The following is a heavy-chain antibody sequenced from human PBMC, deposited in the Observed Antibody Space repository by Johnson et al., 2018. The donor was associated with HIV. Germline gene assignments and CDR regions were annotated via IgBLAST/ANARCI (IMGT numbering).Heavy chain of an antibody. CDR1: GIIFSHYG. Sequence: QVQLVESGGGVVQPGRSLRLSCAVSGIIFSHYGMHWVRQAPGKGLEWVALIYSGDTTYYAGSVKGRFTISRDNSKNTLYLQMNSLRVDDTAIYYCATGDDDGFWGQGTMVTVSS. CDR3: ATGDDDGF. D-gene: IGHD5-12*01. V-gene: IGHV3-NL1*01. J-gene: IGHJ3*01. CDR2: IYSGDTT.